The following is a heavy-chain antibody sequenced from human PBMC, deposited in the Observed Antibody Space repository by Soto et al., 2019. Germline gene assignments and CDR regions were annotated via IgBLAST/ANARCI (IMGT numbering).Heavy chain of an antibody. CDR3: ARVPVSAYCGGDCYSSEGFQH. CDR2: IIPIFGTA. J-gene: IGHJ1*01. V-gene: IGHV1-69*13. D-gene: IGHD2-21*02. Sequence: GASVKVSCKASGGTFSSYAISWVRQAPGQGLEWMGGIIPIFGTANYAQKFQGRVTITADESTSTAYMELSSLRSEDTAVYYCARVPVSAYCGGDCYSSEGFQHWGQGTLVTVSS. CDR1: GGTFSSYA.